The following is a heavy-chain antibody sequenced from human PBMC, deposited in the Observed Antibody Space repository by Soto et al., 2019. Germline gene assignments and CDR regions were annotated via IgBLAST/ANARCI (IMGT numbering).Heavy chain of an antibody. Sequence: GGSLRLSCAASGFTFNFYAMAWVRQAPGKGLEWVSGISVNGRTNYADSVKGRFTISRDNSKNTLYLQMNSLRAEDTAVYYCAKDSYGSGTDYFYGMDVRGQGTTVTVS. CDR2: ISVNGRT. D-gene: IGHD3-10*01. J-gene: IGHJ6*02. V-gene: IGHV3-23*01. CDR1: GFTFNFYA. CDR3: AKDSYGSGTDYFYGMDV.